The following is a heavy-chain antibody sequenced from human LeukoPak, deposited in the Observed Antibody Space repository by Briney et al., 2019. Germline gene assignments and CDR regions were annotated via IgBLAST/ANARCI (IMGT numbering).Heavy chain of an antibody. D-gene: IGHD2-2*01. V-gene: IGHV3-30-3*01. J-gene: IGHJ3*02. Sequence: GRSLRLSCAASGFTFSSYAMHWVRQAPGKGLEWVAVISYDGSNKYYADSVKGRFTISRDNSKNTLYLQMNSLRAEDTAVYYCARDLRTFVVVPAAIPHTDHAFDIWGQGTMVTVSS. CDR3: ARDLRTFVVVPAAIPHTDHAFDI. CDR1: GFTFSSYA. CDR2: ISYDGSNK.